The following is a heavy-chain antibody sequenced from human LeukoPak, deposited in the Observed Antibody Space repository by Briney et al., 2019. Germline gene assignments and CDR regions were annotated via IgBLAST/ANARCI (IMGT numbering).Heavy chain of an antibody. J-gene: IGHJ4*02. CDR3: ARDPESFFGL. Sequence: GGSLSPSCAASGFTIRTNYMIRLRQAPGKGLEWVSVIYSGGSTYYADSVKNRFTISRDNAKNTVYLQMNSLRGEDTAVYHCARDPESFFGLWGRKTLVTVSS. CDR1: GFTIRTNY. D-gene: IGHD3-3*01. CDR2: IYSGGST. V-gene: IGHV3-66*01.